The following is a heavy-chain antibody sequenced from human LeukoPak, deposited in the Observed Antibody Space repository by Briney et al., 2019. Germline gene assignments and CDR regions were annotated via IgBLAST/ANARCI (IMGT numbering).Heavy chain of an antibody. V-gene: IGHV3-21*01. CDR2: ISSSSSYI. J-gene: IGHJ4*02. CDR1: GFTFSSYS. Sequence: PGGSLRLSCAASGFTFSSYSMNWVGQAPGEGLEWVSSISSSSSYIYYADSVKGRFTISRANAKTSMYLQMNSLRAEDTAVYDCERNSPDTASDYGGQGTLVTVSS. D-gene: IGHD5-18*01. CDR3: ERNSPDTASDY.